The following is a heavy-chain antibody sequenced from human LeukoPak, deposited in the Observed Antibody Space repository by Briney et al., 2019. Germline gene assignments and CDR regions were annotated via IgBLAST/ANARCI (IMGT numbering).Heavy chain of an antibody. D-gene: IGHD3-9*01. J-gene: IGHJ4*02. CDR1: GGTFSSYA. CDR2: IIPILGIA. V-gene: IGHV1-69*04. CDR3: TYDILTGYYTDY. Sequence: SVKVSCKASGGTFSSYAISWVRQAPGQGLEWMGRIIPILGIANYAQKFQGRVTITADKSTSTAYMELSSLRSGDTAVYYCTYDILTGYYTDYWGQGTLVTVSS.